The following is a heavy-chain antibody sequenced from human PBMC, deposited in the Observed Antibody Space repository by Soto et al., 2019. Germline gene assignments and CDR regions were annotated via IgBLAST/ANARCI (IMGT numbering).Heavy chain of an antibody. J-gene: IGHJ4*01. V-gene: IGHV3-23*01. CDR2: VSIGGST. D-gene: IGHD2-15*01. CDR1: GFTFGSYA. CDR3: GKRRGAGGHLDN. Sequence: GGSLRLSCAASGFTFGSYAMGWVRHAPGKGLAWVAVVSIGGSTHYADSVRGRFTISRDNSKNTLSLQMNSLTADTTAVYFFGKRRGAGGHLDNWGQGALVTVSS.